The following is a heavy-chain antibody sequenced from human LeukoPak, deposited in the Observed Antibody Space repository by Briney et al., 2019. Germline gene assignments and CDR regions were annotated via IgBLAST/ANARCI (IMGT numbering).Heavy chain of an antibody. J-gene: IGHJ4*02. V-gene: IGHV4-59*08. CDR3: ASLDYDILTGMVSAFDY. D-gene: IGHD3-9*01. CDR2: IYYSGST. CDR1: GGSISSYY. Sequence: SETLSLTCTVSGGSISSYYWSWIRQPPGKGLEWIGYIYYSGSTNYNPSLKSRVTISVDTSKNQFSLKLSSVTAADTAVYYCASLDYDILTGMVSAFDYWGQGTLVTVSS.